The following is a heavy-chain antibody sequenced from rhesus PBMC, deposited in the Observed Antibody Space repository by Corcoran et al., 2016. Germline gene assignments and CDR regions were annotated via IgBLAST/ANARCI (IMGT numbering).Heavy chain of an antibody. V-gene: IGHV5-2*01. Sequence: EVQLVQSGAEVKRPGESLKIPCTTSGSRFTSYWISWVREMPGRGLEWMGGFIPVNFTAGYSPSFHGQVTISADMSIAHAYLYWGGLKAADSGTYYCAKGQWYKYWGQGVLVTVSS. CDR3: AKGQWYKY. D-gene: IGHD2-27*01. CDR1: GSRFTSYW. J-gene: IGHJ4*01. CDR2: FIPVNFTA.